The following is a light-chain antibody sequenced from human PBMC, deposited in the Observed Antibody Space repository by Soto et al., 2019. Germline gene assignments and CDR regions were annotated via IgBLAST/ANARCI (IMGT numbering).Light chain of an antibody. CDR3: QQYHAGPPGT. CDR2: GAS. Sequence: DIVLTPSPAILSVYPRERAPLSSGPSQSVETFLAWFQHKAGQAPRLLIFGASTRAAGVPARFSGGGSGTEFTLTIDSLRSEDFAVYFCQQYHAGPPGTVGGGTKVDI. V-gene: IGKV3-15*01. CDR1: QSVETF. J-gene: IGKJ4*01.